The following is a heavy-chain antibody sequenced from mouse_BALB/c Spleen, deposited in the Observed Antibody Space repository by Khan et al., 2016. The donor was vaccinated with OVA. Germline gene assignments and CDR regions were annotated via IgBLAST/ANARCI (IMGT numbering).Heavy chain of an antibody. J-gene: IGHJ3*01. CDR1: GYSITSGYY. D-gene: IGHD2-2*01. CDR3: ARSLYGYDPAWFAY. V-gene: IGHV3-6*02. CDR2: ISYDGSN. Sequence: QLEESGPGLVKPSQSLSLTCSVTGYSITSGYYCNWIRQFPGNKLEWMGYISYDGSNNYNPSLKNRISVTRDTSKNQFFLKLNSVTTEDTATYYCARSLYGYDPAWFAYWGQGTLVTVSA.